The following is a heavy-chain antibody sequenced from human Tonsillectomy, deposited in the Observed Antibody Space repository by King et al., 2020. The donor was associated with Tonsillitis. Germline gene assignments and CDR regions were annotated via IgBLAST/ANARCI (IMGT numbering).Heavy chain of an antibody. Sequence: VQLVESGAEVKKPGESLKIYCKGSGYRFHSYWIGWVRQMPGKGLEWMGIIYPGDSDTRYSPSFQGQVTISADTSISTAYLQWSSLKASNTAIYYCARPLSTVNCLDSCGQRTLVTFSS. CDR2: IYPGDSDT. CDR3: ARPLSTVNCLDS. CDR1: GYRFHSYW. D-gene: IGHD5/OR15-5a*01. J-gene: IGHJ4*02. V-gene: IGHV5-51*01.